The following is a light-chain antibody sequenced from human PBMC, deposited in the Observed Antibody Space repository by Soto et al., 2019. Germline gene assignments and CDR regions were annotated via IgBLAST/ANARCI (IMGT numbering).Light chain of an antibody. Sequence: QSALTQPASVSGSPGQSITISCTGTSGDVGGYYYVSWYQQLPGKAPKLMISEVSNRPSGVPDRFSGSKSGTSASLAISGLQSEDEADYFCATWDVSLSGGVFGGGTKLTVL. CDR1: SGDVGGYYY. V-gene: IGLV2-14*01. CDR2: EVS. J-gene: IGLJ3*02. CDR3: ATWDVSLSGGV.